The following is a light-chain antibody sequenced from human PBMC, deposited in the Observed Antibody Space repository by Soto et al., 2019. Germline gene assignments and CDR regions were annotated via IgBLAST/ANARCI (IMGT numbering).Light chain of an antibody. V-gene: IGLV1-40*01. CDR1: SSNIGAGYD. CDR3: QSYDTNLSGSYV. Sequence: QAVVTQPPSVSGAPGQRVTISCTGSSSNIGAGYDVHWYQQLPGTAPKLLLYETINRPSGVPDRLSGSKSGTSASLAITGLQAEDEGEYHCQSYDTNLSGSYVFGTGTKVTVL. J-gene: IGLJ1*01. CDR2: ETI.